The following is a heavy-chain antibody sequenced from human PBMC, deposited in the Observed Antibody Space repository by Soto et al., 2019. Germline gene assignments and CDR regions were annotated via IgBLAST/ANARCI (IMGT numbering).Heavy chain of an antibody. D-gene: IGHD3-10*01. V-gene: IGHV3-23*01. CDR1: GFTFSSYA. J-gene: IGHJ4*02. CDR3: AKVFYYGSGSRHGGPFDY. Sequence: EVQLLESGGGLVQPGGSLRLSCAASGFTFSSYAMSWVRQAPGKGLEWVSAISGSGGSTYYADSVKGRFTISRDNSKNTVYLQMNSLRAEDTAVYYCAKVFYYGSGSRHGGPFDYLGQGTLVTVCS. CDR2: ISGSGGST.